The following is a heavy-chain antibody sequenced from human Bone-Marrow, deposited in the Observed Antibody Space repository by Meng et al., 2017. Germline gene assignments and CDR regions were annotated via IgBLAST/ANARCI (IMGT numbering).Heavy chain of an antibody. CDR3: ARPPLRYFDWLLNQAINYYYYYGMDV. V-gene: IGHV3-30*01. CDR2: ISYDGSNK. D-gene: IGHD3-9*01. Sequence: GESLKISCAASGFTFSSYAMHWVRQAPGKGPEWGAVISYDGSNKYYADSVKGRFTISRDNSKNTLYLQMNSLRAEDTAVYYCARPPLRYFDWLLNQAINYYYYYGMDVWGQGTTVTVSS. CDR1: GFTFSSYA. J-gene: IGHJ6*02.